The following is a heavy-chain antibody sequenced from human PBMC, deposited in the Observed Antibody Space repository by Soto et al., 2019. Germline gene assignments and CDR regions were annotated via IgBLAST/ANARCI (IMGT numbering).Heavy chain of an antibody. J-gene: IGHJ3*02. CDR3: ARVIEDIVATEISAFDI. CDR2: INPSGGST. D-gene: IGHD5-12*01. V-gene: IGHV1-46*03. Sequence: ASVKVSCKASGYTFTSYYMHWVRQAPGQGLEWMGIINPSGGSTSYAQKFQGRVTMTRDTSTSTVYMELSSLRSEDTAVYYCARVIEDIVATEISAFDIWGQGTMVTVSS. CDR1: GYTFTSYY.